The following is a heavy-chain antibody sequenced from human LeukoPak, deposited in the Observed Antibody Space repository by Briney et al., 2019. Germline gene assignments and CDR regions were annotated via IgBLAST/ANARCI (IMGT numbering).Heavy chain of an antibody. D-gene: IGHD3-22*01. V-gene: IGHV1-8*01. Sequence: ASVTVSCKASGYTFTSYDINWVRQATGQGLEWMGWMNPNSGNTGYAQKFQGRVTMTRNTSISTAYMELSSLRSEDTAVYYCARGYYYDSSDAFDIWGQGTMVTVSS. CDR2: MNPNSGNT. CDR1: GYTFTSYD. J-gene: IGHJ3*02. CDR3: ARGYYYDSSDAFDI.